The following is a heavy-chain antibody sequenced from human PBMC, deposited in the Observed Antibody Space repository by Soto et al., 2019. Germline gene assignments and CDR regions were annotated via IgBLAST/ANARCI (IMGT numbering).Heavy chain of an antibody. V-gene: IGHV3-48*01. Sequence: GGSLRLSCAASGFTFSSYSMNWVRQAPGKGLEWVSYISSSSSTIYYADSVKGRFTISRDNAKNSLYLQMNSLRAEDTAVYYCARDKGDYYGSGPLGYWGQGTLVTVSS. D-gene: IGHD3-10*01. CDR1: GFTFSSYS. CDR3: ARDKGDYYGSGPLGY. J-gene: IGHJ4*02. CDR2: ISSSSSTI.